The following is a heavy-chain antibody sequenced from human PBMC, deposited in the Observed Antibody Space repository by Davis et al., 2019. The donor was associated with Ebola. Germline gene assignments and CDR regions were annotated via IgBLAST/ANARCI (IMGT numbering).Heavy chain of an antibody. J-gene: IGHJ5*02. D-gene: IGHD4-17*01. CDR3: ARGRPSPGDYVSWFDP. CDR2: IYYSGST. Sequence: SETLSLTCTVSGGSVSSGSYYWSWIRQPPEKGLEWVGYIYYSGSTNCNPSLKSRVTISVDTSKNQFSLKLSSVTAADTAVYYCARGRPSPGDYVSWFDPWGQGTLVTVSS. V-gene: IGHV4-61*01. CDR1: GGSVSSGSYY.